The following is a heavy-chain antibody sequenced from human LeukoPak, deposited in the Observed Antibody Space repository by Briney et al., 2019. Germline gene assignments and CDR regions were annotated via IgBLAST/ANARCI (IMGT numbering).Heavy chain of an antibody. J-gene: IGHJ3*02. CDR1: GGSINSYY. V-gene: IGHV4-39*01. CDR3: ARLQAMTATFDI. CDR2: SYYSGST. Sequence: SETLSLTCTVSGGSINSYYWGWIRQPPGKGLEWIANSYYSGSTYYNPSLKSRVTISVDTSKNQFSLRLSSVAGADTAVFYCARLQAMTATFDIWGQGTLVTVSS.